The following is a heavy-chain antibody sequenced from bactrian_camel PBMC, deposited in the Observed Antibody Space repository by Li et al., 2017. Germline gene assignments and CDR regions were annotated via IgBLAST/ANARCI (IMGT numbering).Heavy chain of an antibody. D-gene: IGHD6*01. J-gene: IGHJ4*01. Sequence: HVQLVESGGGSVQAGGSLRLSCAAPGYRYDTYCMGWFRQAPGKEREGVAAIDTAGAPTYTYAVAGRFTISKDNVKNTLYLQVNDLKSEDTAMYYCAAGFVYGDTWFREDDYNHWGQGTQVTVS. V-gene: IGHV3S1*01. CDR2: IDTAGAP. CDR1: GYRYDTYC. CDR3: AAGFVYGDTWFREDDYNH.